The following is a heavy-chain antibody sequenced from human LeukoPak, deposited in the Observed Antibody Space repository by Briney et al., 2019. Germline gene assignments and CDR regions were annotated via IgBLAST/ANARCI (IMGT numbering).Heavy chain of an antibody. CDR3: ARDSTAAVPDYGDYDYNNWFDP. CDR1: GFRFSNYA. V-gene: IGHV3-30*01. CDR2: ISNDGGHQ. D-gene: IGHD4-17*01. J-gene: IGHJ5*02. Sequence: QTGGSLRLSCEASGFRFSNYAMHWVRQAPGKGLEWLAVISNDGGHQYYPDSVEGRLTISRDNSQNTVFLQLNSLRPEDTAVYFCARDSTAAVPDYGDYDYNNWFDPWGQGTLVTVSS.